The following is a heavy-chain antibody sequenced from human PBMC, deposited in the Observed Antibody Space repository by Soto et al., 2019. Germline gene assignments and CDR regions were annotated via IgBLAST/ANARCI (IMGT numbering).Heavy chain of an antibody. J-gene: IGHJ5*02. CDR1: GFTFSGSW. CDR2: VNNDGSST. CDR3: VRGWFGEFT. Sequence: EVQLVESGGGLVQPGGSLRLSCAASGFTFSGSWMHWVRQAPGKGLVWVSRVNNDGSSTAYADSVKGRFTISRDNAKNTVFWEMNSLRAEDTAVYYWVRGWFGEFTWGQGTLVTVSS. V-gene: IGHV3-74*03. D-gene: IGHD3-10*01.